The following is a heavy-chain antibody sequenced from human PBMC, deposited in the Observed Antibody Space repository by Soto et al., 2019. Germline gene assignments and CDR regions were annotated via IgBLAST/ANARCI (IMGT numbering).Heavy chain of an antibody. J-gene: IGHJ4*02. CDR1: GFTFSDYY. D-gene: IGHD3-22*01. Sequence: QVQLVESGGGLVKPGGSLRLSCAASGFTFSDYYMSWIRQAPGKGLGWVSYISSSSSYTNYADSVKGRFTISRDNAKNSLYLQMNSLRAEDTAVYYCARAGHFEGWLLYDWGQGTLVTVSS. CDR2: ISSSSSYT. V-gene: IGHV3-11*06. CDR3: ARAGHFEGWLLYD.